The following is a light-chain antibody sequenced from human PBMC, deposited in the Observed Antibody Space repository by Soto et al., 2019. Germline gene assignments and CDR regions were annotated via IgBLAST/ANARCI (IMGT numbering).Light chain of an antibody. CDR1: SSNIGSGYD. V-gene: IGLV1-40*01. Sequence: QPVLTQPPSVSGAPGQRVTISCTGSSSNIGSGYDVHWYQQLPGTAPKLLIYGNNNRPSGVPDRFSGSKSGTSASLAITGLQAEDEADYYCQSFDSSRIGLLFGGGTKVTVL. CDR2: GNN. CDR3: QSFDSSRIGLL. J-gene: IGLJ2*01.